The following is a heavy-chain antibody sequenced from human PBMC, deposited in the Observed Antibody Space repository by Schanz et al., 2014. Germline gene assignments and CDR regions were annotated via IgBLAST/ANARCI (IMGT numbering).Heavy chain of an antibody. D-gene: IGHD5-18*01. CDR1: GFSFGSYA. CDR2: LSARGHRT. CDR3: AREEGYGYGPGAFDI. V-gene: IGHV3-23*04. Sequence: VQLVESGGGVAQPGGSLRLSCAASGFSFGSYAMSWVRQAPGRGLEWVSALSARGHRTQYADSVMGRFTISRDNSKSTLHLQMNSLRAEDTALYYCAREEGYGYGPGAFDIWGQGTMVTVSS. J-gene: IGHJ3*02.